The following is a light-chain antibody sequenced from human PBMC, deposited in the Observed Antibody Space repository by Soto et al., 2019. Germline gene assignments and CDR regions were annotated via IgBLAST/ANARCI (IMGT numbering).Light chain of an antibody. V-gene: IGKV1-39*01. CDR2: SAS. Sequence: DIQMTQSPSSLSASVGDTITINCRASHSIDTFLHWYQQKPGKAPKLLIHSASTLQGGVPSRFSGSGAGTYFSLPISNLQPEDSSTYYCQQSHSLPITFGQGTRLEI. J-gene: IGKJ5*01. CDR3: QQSHSLPIT. CDR1: HSIDTF.